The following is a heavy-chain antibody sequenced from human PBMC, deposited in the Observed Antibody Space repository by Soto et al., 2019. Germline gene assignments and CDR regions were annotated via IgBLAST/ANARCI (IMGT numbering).Heavy chain of an antibody. D-gene: IGHD6-19*01. V-gene: IGHV3-15*01. Sequence: EVQLVESGGGLVEPGGSLRLSCAASGFTFSNAYLSWVRQAPGEGLEWVGRIKSKADGETTYYPAPVKGRFTISRDDSESTLYLQMDGLRTEDSALYDCTTEWAGGPSNWGQGTMVTVSS. CDR1: GFTFSNAY. CDR3: TTEWAGGPSN. J-gene: IGHJ4*02. CDR2: IKSKADGETT.